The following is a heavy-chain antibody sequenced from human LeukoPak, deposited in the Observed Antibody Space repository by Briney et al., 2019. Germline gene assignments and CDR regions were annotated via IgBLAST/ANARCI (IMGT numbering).Heavy chain of an antibody. J-gene: IGHJ4*02. V-gene: IGHV1-46*01. CDR1: GYTFTKYY. CDR2: INPGGDNT. CDR3: ARSSIIAAAGPYYFDY. D-gene: IGHD6-13*01. Sequence: ASVKVSCKASGYTFTKYYIHWVRQAPGQGLEWMGLINPGGDNTNYAQNFQGRVTMTRDTSTSTVYMELSSMSSADTAVYYCARSSIIAAAGPYYFDYWGQGTLVTVSS.